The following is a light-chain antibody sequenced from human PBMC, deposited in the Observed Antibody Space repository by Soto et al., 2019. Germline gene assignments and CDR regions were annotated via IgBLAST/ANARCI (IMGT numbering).Light chain of an antibody. CDR2: EVS. V-gene: IGLV2-14*01. Sequence: QSALTQPASVSGPPGQSITISCTGTSSDVGGYNYVSWYQQHPGKAPKLMIYEVSNRPSGVSNRFSGSKSGNTASLTISGLQAEDEADYYCSSDTSSSTNVFGTGTKVTVL. CDR1: SSDVGGYNY. J-gene: IGLJ1*01. CDR3: SSDTSSSTNV.